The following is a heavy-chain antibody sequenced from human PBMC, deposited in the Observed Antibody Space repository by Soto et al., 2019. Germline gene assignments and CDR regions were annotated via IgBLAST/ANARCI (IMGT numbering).Heavy chain of an antibody. J-gene: IGHJ6*02. CDR1: GYSFTSYW. V-gene: IGHV5-10-1*01. D-gene: IGHD6-19*01. CDR3: AREMGQYISGPPDLGMDV. Sequence: GESLKISCKGSGYSFTSYWISWVRQRPGKGLEWMGRIEPIDSYTNYSPSFQGHVTISADKSISTAYLQWSRLKASDTAMYYCAREMGQYISGPPDLGMDVWGQGTTVTVSS. CDR2: IEPIDSYT.